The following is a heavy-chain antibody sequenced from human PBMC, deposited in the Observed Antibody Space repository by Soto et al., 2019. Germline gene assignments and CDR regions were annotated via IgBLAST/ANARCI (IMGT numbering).Heavy chain of an antibody. CDR3: ARDSRSSSGMDV. CDR1: GFTFSSYS. V-gene: IGHV3-21*01. CDR2: ISSSSSYI. J-gene: IGHJ6*02. Sequence: GGSLRLSCAASGFTFSSYSMNWVRQAPGKGLEWVSSISSSSSYIYYADSVKGRFTISRDNAKNSLYLQMNSLRAEDTAVYYWARDSRSSSGMDVWGQGTTVTVSS. D-gene: IGHD3-3*01.